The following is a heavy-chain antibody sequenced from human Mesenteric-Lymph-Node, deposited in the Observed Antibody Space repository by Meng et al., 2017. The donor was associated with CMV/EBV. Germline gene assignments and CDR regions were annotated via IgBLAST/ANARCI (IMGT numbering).Heavy chain of an antibody. V-gene: IGHV3-21*06. CDR2: ISSSRSYI. CDR3: AREDSGSYYFDY. Sequence: GGSLRLSCAASGFTFSSYGMHWVRQAPGKGLEWVSSISSSRSYIYYADSVKGRFTISRDNAKNSLYPQMNSLRAEDTAVYYCAREDSGSYYFDYWGQGTLVTVSS. CDR1: GFTFSSYG. D-gene: IGHD1-26*01. J-gene: IGHJ4*02.